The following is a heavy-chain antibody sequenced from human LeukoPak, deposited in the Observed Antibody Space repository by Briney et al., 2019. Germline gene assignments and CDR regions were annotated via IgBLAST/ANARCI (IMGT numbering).Heavy chain of an antibody. CDR1: GYTFTSYD. J-gene: IGHJ3*02. CDR3: ARGPPYCSSTSCYTRFMDDI. D-gene: IGHD2-2*02. CDR2: MNPNSGNT. Sequence: ASVKVSCRASGYTFTSYDIYWVRQATGQGLEWMGWMNPNSGNTGYAQKFQGRVTMTRNTSISTAYMELCSMRSEDTAVYYCARGPPYCSSTSCYTRFMDDIWGQGTMVTVSS. V-gene: IGHV1-8*01.